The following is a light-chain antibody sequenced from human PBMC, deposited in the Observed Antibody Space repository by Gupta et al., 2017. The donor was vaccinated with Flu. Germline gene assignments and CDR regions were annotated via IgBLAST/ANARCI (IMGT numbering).Light chain of an antibody. J-gene: IGKJ4*01. CDR2: AAS. CDR3: QQKDNTPVT. CDR1: QAISTY. V-gene: IGKV1-39*01. Sequence: DIQMTQSPSSLSASVGDSVTITCRSSQAISTYVNWYQQTPGKAPKLLIFAASQVQSGVTSRFSGSGSGTDFTLTISSRQPEDYGTYYCQQKDNTPVTFGGGTKVDIK.